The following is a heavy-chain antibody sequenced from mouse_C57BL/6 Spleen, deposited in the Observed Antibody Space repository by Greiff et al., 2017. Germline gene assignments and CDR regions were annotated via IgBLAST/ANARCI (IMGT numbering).Heavy chain of an antibody. CDR3: AGEDYGSSYGAY. J-gene: IGHJ3*01. CDR2: IYPGDGDT. V-gene: IGHV1-80*01. D-gene: IGHD1-1*01. Sequence: QVQLQQSGAELVKPGASVKISCKASGYAFSSYWMNWVKQRPGKGLEWIGQIYPGDGDTNYNGKFKGKATLTADKSSSTAYMQRSSLTSEDSAVXFCAGEDYGSSYGAYWGQGTLVTVSA. CDR1: GYAFSSYW.